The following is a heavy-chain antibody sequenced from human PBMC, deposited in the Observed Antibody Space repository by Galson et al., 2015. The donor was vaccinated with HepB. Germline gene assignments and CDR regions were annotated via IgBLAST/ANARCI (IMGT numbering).Heavy chain of an antibody. Sequence: SLRLSCAASGFTFSGSAMHWVRQASGKGLEWVGRIRSKANSYATAYAASVKGRFTISRDDSKNTAYLQMNSLKTGDTAVYYCTAGDWPVTSDYWGQGTLVTVSS. D-gene: IGHD2-21*02. CDR2: IRSKANSYAT. CDR1: GFTFSGSA. CDR3: TAGDWPVTSDY. J-gene: IGHJ4*02. V-gene: IGHV3-73*01.